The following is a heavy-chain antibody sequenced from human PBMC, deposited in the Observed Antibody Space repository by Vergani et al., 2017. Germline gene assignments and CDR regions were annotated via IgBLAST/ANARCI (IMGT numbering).Heavy chain of an antibody. J-gene: IGHJ6*02. D-gene: IGHD4-17*01. CDR1: GYTFTGYY. Sequence: QVQLVQSGAEVKKPGASVKVSCKASGYTFTGYYMHWVRQAPGQGLEWMGWINPNSGGTNYAQKFQGRVTMTRDTSISTAYMVLSRLRSDDTAVYYCAREEHDYGLLYYYYGMDVWGQGTTVTVSS. V-gene: IGHV1-2*02. CDR2: INPNSGGT. CDR3: AREEHDYGLLYYYYGMDV.